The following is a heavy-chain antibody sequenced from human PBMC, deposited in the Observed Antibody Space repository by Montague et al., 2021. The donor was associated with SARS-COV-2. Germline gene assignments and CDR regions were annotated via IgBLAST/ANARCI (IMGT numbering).Heavy chain of an antibody. D-gene: IGHD3-9*01. CDR1: GFTFSSYG. CDR3: AREYDILTGYYFDY. V-gene: IGHV3-33*01. J-gene: IGHJ4*02. CDR2: IWYDGSNK. Sequence: SLRLSCPASGFTFSSYGMHWVRQAPGKGLERVAVIWYDGSNKYYADSVKGRFTISRDNSKNTLYLQMNSLRAEDTAVYYCAREYDILTGYYFDYWGQGTLVTVSS.